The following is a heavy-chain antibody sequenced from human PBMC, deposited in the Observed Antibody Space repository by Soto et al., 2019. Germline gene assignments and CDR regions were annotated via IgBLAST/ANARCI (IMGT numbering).Heavy chain of an antibody. V-gene: IGHV3-33*01. D-gene: IGHD3-22*01. CDR3: ARDRGSTMIVVVTHAFDI. Sequence: QVQLVESGGGVVQPGRSLRLSCAASGFTFSSYGMHWVRQAPGKGLAWVAVIWYDGSNKYYADSVKGRFTISRDNSKNTLYLQMNSLRAEDTAVYYCARDRGSTMIVVVTHAFDIWGQGTMVTVSS. CDR1: GFTFSSYG. CDR2: IWYDGSNK. J-gene: IGHJ3*02.